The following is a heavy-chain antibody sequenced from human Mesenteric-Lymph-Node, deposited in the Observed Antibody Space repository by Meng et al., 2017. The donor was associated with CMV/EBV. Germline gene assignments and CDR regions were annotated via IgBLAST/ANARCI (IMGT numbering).Heavy chain of an antibody. CDR1: GFTFSSYS. J-gene: IGHJ4*02. V-gene: IGHV3-49*04. Sequence: GESLKISCAASGFTFSSYSMNWVRQAPGKGLEWVGFIRSKAYGGTTEYAASVKGRFTISRDDSKSIAYLQMNSLKTEDTAVYYCTRDSMSGYYYETVTGLDYWGQGTLVTVSS. CDR3: TRDSMSGYYYETVTGLDY. D-gene: IGHD3-22*01. CDR2: IRSKAYGGTT.